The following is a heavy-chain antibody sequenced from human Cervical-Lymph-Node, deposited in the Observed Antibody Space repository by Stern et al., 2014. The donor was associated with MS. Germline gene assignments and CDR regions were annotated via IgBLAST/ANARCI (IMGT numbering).Heavy chain of an antibody. Sequence: QVQLQESGPGLVKPSGTLSLTCAVSGASISSGNWWTWVRQPPGKGLEWIGEIYHSGSTNYNPSFKSRVSMSLDTSKNQISVKLRSVTAADTAVYYCARDPFLEWLDDWGQGTTVTVSS. CDR3: ARDPFLEWLDD. CDR1: GASISSGNW. J-gene: IGHJ6*02. V-gene: IGHV4-4*02. D-gene: IGHD3-3*02. CDR2: IYHSGST.